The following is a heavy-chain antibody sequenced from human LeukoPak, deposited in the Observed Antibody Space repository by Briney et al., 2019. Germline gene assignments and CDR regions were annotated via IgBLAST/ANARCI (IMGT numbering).Heavy chain of an antibody. CDR3: ARDEERGSGY. J-gene: IGHJ4*02. V-gene: IGHV3-11*01. Sequence: GGSQRLSCAASGFSFSTYAMSWIRQAPGKGLEWVSYISGSGTPIYYADSVKGRFTISRDNAKNSLFLQMSSLRAEDTAVYYCARDEERGSGYWGQGTLVTVSS. CDR1: GFSFSTYA. D-gene: IGHD1-26*01. CDR2: ISGSGTPI.